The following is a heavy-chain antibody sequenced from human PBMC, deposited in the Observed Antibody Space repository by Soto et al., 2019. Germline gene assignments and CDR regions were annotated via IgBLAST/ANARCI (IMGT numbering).Heavy chain of an antibody. CDR3: ARAGNGDFDY. CDR2: INGDVSST. Sequence: GGSLRLSCAASGFTFSSYWMHWVRQAPGKGLVWVSRINGDVSSTSYGDSVKGRFTISRDYAKNTLYLQMNSLRSEDTAVYYCARAGNGDFDYWGQVTLVTVSS. J-gene: IGHJ4*02. D-gene: IGHD4-17*01. V-gene: IGHV3-74*01. CDR1: GFTFSSYW.